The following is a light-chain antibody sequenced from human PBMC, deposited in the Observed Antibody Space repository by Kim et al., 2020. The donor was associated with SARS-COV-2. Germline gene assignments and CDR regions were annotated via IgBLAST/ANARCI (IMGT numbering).Light chain of an antibody. CDR2: NPS. V-gene: IGLV7-43*01. CDR3: LLYSGGPKV. CDR1: IGAVTGSYW. Sequence: PGGAVTSPCASTIGAVTGSYWPNCCQQKPGQAPSALIYNPSNKYSSTPARLSGSLLGGKATLTLSGVKPEDEADYYCLLYSGGPKVFGG. J-gene: IGLJ2*01.